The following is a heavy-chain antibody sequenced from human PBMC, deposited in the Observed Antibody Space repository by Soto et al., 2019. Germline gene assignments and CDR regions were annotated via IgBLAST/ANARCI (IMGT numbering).Heavy chain of an antibody. CDR3: ATDRSGGRFGGWFDP. D-gene: IGHD3-10*01. Sequence: GASVKVSCKVSGYTLTELSMHWVRQAPGKGLEWMGGFDPEDGETIYAQKFQGRVTMTEDASTDTAYMELSSLRSEDTAVYYCATDRSGGRFGGWFDPWGQGTLVTVSS. J-gene: IGHJ5*02. V-gene: IGHV1-24*01. CDR1: GYTLTELS. CDR2: FDPEDGET.